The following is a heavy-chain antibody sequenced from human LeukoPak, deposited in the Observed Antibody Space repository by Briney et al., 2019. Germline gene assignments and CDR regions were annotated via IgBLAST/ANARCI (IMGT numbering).Heavy chain of an antibody. CDR3: ARENVLGIAAAVDYFDY. V-gene: IGHV3-66*01. Sequence: GGSLRLSCAASGFTFSTYAMSWVRQAPGKGLEWVSVINSVGNTFYADSVKGRFTISRDNSKNTLYLQMNSLRAEDTAVYYCARENVLGIAAAVDYFDYWGQGTLVTVSS. J-gene: IGHJ4*02. CDR2: INSVGNT. D-gene: IGHD6-13*01. CDR1: GFTFSTYA.